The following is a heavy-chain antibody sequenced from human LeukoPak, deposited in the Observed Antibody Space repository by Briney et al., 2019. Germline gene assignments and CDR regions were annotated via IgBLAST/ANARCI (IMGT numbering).Heavy chain of an antibody. CDR1: GGSFSGYY. D-gene: IGHD6-6*01. CDR2: INHSGST. CDR3: ARQLGGVKDFDP. Sequence: SETLSLTCAVYGGSFSGYYWSWIRQPPGKGLEWIGEINHSGSTNYNPSLKSRVTISVDTSKNQFSLKLSSVTAADTAVYYCARQLGGVKDFDPWGQGTLSPSPQ. V-gene: IGHV4-34*01. J-gene: IGHJ5*02.